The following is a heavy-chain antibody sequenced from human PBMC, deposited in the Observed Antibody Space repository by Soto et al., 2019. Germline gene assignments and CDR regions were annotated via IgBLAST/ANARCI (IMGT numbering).Heavy chain of an antibody. J-gene: IGHJ4*02. CDR1: GFTFSSYA. V-gene: IGHV3-23*01. CDR3: AKGKYYYDSSAYPRFDY. Sequence: LRLSCAASGFTFSSYAMSWVRQAPGKGLEWVSAISGSGGSTYYADSVKGRFTISRDNSKNTLYLQMNSLRAEDTAVYYCAKGKYYYDSSAYPRFDYWGQGTLVTVSS. D-gene: IGHD3-22*01. CDR2: ISGSGGST.